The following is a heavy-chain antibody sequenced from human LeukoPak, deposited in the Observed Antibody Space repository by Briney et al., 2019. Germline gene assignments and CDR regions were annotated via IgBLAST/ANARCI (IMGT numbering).Heavy chain of an antibody. V-gene: IGHV3-33*06. CDR2: IWYDGSNK. J-gene: IGHJ4*02. CDR3: AKKGYSSSWLSGYYFDY. CDR1: GFTFSSYG. D-gene: IGHD6-13*01. Sequence: GRSLRLSCAASGFTFSSYGMHWVRQAPGKGLEWVAVIWYDGSNKYYADSVKGRFTISRDNSKNTLYLQMNSLRAEDTAVYYCAKKGYSSSWLSGYYFDYWGQGTLVTVSS.